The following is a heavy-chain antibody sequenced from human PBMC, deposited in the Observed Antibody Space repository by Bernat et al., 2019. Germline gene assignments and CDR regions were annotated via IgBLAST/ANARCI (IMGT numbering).Heavy chain of an antibody. CDR3: ARITIAAAGMVWYFDL. V-gene: IGHV3-53*04. CDR2: LSSGGST. D-gene: IGHD6-13*01. CDR1: GFTVSSNY. J-gene: IGHJ2*01. Sequence: EVQLVESGGGLVQPGGSLRLSCAASGFTVSSNYMSWVRQAPGKGLEWVSVLSSGGSTYYADSVKGRFTISRHNSKNTLYLQMNSRRAEDTAVYFCARITIAAAGMVWYFDLWGRGTLVPVSS.